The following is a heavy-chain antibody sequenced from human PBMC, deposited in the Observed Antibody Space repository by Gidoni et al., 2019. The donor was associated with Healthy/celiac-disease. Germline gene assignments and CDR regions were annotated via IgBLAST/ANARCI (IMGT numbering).Heavy chain of an antibody. Sequence: EVQLVESGGGLVKPGGSLRLSCAASGFTFRSYSMNWVRQAPGKGLEWVSSISSSSSYIYHADSVKGRFTISRDNAKNSLYLQMNSLRAEDTAVYYCARVSPLFDTAMVGGDYWGQGTLVTVSS. CDR3: ARVSPLFDTAMVGGDY. J-gene: IGHJ4*02. V-gene: IGHV3-21*01. CDR1: GFTFRSYS. D-gene: IGHD5-18*01. CDR2: ISSSSSYI.